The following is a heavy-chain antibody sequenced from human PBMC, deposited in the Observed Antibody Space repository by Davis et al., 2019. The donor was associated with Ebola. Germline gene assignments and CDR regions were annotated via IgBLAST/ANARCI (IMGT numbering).Heavy chain of an antibody. D-gene: IGHD3-16*01. V-gene: IGHV3-73*01. CDR2: IRSKSQSYTT. J-gene: IGHJ4*02. CDR1: GFTFSASA. CDR3: WSRLFDY. Sequence: GESLKISCAASGFTFSASAMHWVRQVSGKGLQWVGRIRSKSQSYTTTYAAAVTGRFIISRDDSKNTAYLQMNSLKTEDTAVYYCWSRLFDYWGQGILVTVSS.